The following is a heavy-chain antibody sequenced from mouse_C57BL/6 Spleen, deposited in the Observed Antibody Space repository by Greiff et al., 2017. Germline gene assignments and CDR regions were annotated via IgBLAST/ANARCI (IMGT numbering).Heavy chain of an antibody. J-gene: IGHJ1*03. CDR3: ARSGSSGYWYFDV. V-gene: IGHV1-69*01. Sequence: VQLQQPGAELVMPGASVKLSCKASGYTFTSYWMHWVKQRPGQGLEWIGEIDPSDSYTNYNQKFKGKSTLTVDKSSSTAYMQRSSLTSEDSAVYYCARSGSSGYWYFDVWGTGTTVTVSS. CDR1: GYTFTSYW. D-gene: IGHD1-1*01. CDR2: IDPSDSYT.